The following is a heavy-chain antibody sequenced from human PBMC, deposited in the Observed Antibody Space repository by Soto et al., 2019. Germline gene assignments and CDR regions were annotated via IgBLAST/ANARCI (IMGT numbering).Heavy chain of an antibody. CDR2: ISAYNGNT. V-gene: IGHV1-18*01. J-gene: IGHJ4*02. CDR3: ARGIVVVPAARGSGYFDY. D-gene: IGHD2-2*01. Sequence: ASVKVSCKASGYTFTSYGISWVRQAPGQGLEWMGWISAYNGNTNYAQKLQGRVTMTTDTSTSTAYMELRSLRSDDTAVYYCARGIVVVPAARGSGYFDYWGQGTLVTVSS. CDR1: GYTFTSYG.